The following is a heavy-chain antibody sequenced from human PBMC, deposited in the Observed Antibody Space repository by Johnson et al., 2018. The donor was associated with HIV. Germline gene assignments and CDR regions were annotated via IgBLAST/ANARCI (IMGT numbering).Heavy chain of an antibody. J-gene: IGHJ3*02. D-gene: IGHD6-13*01. CDR1: GFTFSNAW. Sequence: LVESGESLRLSCAASGFTFSNAWMSWVRQGPGKGLEWVGHIKSKTDGGTTDYAAPVKGRFTISRDDSKNTLYLEMNSLRVEDTAVYYCAKVVTSSSSWQDDAFDIWGQGTVVTVSS. CDR3: AKVVTSSSSWQDDAFDI. CDR2: IKSKTDGGTT. V-gene: IGHV3-15*01.